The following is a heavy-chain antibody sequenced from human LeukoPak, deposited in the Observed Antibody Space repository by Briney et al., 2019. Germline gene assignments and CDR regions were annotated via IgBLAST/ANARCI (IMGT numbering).Heavy chain of an antibody. Sequence: PSETLSLTCTVSGGSVSSSDFNWAWIRQPPGKGLERIGTIFYSGSTYYNPSLGSRVAISVDTSKNQFSLDLSSVTAADTAVYYCARRQYGSGWYGDGDWFWFAPWGQGTLVIVYS. CDR3: ARRQYGSGWYGDGDWFWFAP. CDR2: IFYSGST. D-gene: IGHD6-19*01. CDR1: GGSVSSSDFN. J-gene: IGHJ5*02. V-gene: IGHV4-39*01.